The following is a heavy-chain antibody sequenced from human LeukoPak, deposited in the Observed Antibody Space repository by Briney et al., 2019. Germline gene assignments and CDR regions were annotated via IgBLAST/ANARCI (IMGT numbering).Heavy chain of an antibody. CDR3: APPPPIGAPANGKEG. CDR2: IIPILGIA. V-gene: IGHV1-69*04. Sequence: GSSVKVSCKASGGTFSSYAISWVRQAPGQGLEWMGRIIPILGIANYAQKFQGRVTITADKSTSTAYMELSSLRSEDTAVYYCAPPPPIGAPANGKEGWGQGTTVTVSS. J-gene: IGHJ6*02. D-gene: IGHD5-12*01. CDR1: GGTFSSYA.